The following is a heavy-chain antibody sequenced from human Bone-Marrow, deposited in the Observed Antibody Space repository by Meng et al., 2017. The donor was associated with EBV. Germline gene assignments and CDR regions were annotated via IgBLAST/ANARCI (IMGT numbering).Heavy chain of an antibody. CDR3: AASPGWWRLDY. D-gene: IGHD6-19*01. CDR2: VSHSGST. CDR1: GASISSGYW. J-gene: IGHJ4*02. V-gene: IGHV4-4*02. Sequence: QLQLQEAGPGLVKPSGTLSPTCAVSGASISSGYWWTWVRQPPGKGLEWIGEVSHSGSTNYNPSLKSRVTISLDKSENQFFLKVTSVTAADTAVYYCAASPGWWRLDYWGQGTLVTVSS.